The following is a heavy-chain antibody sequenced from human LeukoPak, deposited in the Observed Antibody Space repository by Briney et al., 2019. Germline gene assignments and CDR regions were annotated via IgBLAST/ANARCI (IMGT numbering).Heavy chain of an antibody. D-gene: IGHD3-3*01. CDR3: AKEITFLEWLLQDY. J-gene: IGHJ4*02. Sequence: PGGSLRLSCAASGFTFSDYYMSWIRQAPGKGLEWVSYISSSGSTIYYADSVKGRFTISRDNAKNSLYLQMNSLRAEDTAVYYCAKEITFLEWLLQDYWGQGTLVTVSS. CDR1: GFTFSDYY. V-gene: IGHV3-11*01. CDR2: ISSSGSTI.